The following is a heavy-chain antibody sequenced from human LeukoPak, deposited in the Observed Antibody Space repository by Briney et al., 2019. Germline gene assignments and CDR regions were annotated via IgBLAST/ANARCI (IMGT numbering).Heavy chain of an antibody. V-gene: IGHV1-24*01. J-gene: IGHJ4*02. CDR1: GYSLTELP. CDR3: ATIELRNFDWLVFDY. CDR2: FDPEEREE. D-gene: IGHD3-9*01. Sequence: GASVKVSCKVSGYSLTELPMHWVRQAPGRGVEWVGGFDPEEREEIYAQKFQGRVTMTEDTSTHTAYMELTGLRSDDTAVYYCATIELRNFDWLVFDYWGQGTLVSVSS.